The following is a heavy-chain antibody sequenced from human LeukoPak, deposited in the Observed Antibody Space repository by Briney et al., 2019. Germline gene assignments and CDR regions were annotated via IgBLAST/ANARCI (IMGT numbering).Heavy chain of an antibody. CDR2: IYAGGSDT. J-gene: IGHJ6*02. V-gene: IGHV5-51*01. CDR3: GRSGHYGTDV. D-gene: IGHD3-10*01. CDR1: GYSFTSYW. Sequence: GESQKISCTGSGYSFTSYWIAWVRQMPGKGLEWMGIIYAGGSDTRYSPSFQGQVTISVDKSINTAYLQWRSLKASDTAMYYCGRSGHYGTDVWGQGTTVTVSS.